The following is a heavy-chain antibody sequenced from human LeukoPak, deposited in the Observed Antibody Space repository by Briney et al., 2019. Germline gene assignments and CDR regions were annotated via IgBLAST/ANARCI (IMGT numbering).Heavy chain of an antibody. CDR3: ARGQRGDTAMTSGVDY. J-gene: IGHJ4*02. D-gene: IGHD5-18*01. CDR1: GYTFTSYY. V-gene: IGHV1-46*01. CDR2: INPSGGST. Sequence: ASVKVSCKASGYTFTSYYMHWVRQAPGQGLEWMGIINPSGGSTSYAQKFQGRVTITADKSTSTAYMELSSLRSEDTAVYYCARGQRGDTAMTSGVDYWGQGTLVTVSS.